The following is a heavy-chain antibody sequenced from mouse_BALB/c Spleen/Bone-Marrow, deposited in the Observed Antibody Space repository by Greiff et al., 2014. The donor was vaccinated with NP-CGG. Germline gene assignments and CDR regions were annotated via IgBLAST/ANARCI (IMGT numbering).Heavy chain of an antibody. CDR1: GYTFTRYY. Sequence: QVQLKQSGPELVKPGASVRISCKASGYTFTRYYIQWVKQRPGQGLEWIGWIYPGNVNTKYNEKFKGKATLTADKSSSTAYMQLSSLTPEDSAVYFCAMWLRRDYYAMDYWGQGTSVTVSS. CDR3: AMWLRRDYYAMDY. J-gene: IGHJ4*01. V-gene: IGHV1S56*01. D-gene: IGHD2-2*01. CDR2: IYPGNVNT.